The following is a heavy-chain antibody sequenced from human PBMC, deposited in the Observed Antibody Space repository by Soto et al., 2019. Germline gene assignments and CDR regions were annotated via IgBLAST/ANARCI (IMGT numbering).Heavy chain of an antibody. Sequence: SETMSLTCAVYGDSFRGHRWSWIRQPPGKGLEWIGEIKHSGTTNYHPSLKSRVTISRDTFKNQFSLNLTSVTPADTGVYSCSRNRKSDYWGQGTLVTASS. CDR3: SRNRKSDY. V-gene: IGHV4-34*01. CDR2: IKHSGTT. J-gene: IGHJ4*02. CDR1: GDSFRGHR.